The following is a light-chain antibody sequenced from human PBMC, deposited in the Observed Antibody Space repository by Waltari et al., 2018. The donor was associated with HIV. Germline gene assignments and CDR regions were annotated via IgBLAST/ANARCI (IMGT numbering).Light chain of an antibody. J-gene: IGLJ1*01. CDR1: SSDVGGYNY. Sequence: ITISCTGTSSDVGGYNYVSWYQQHPGKAPKLMIYDVSNRPSGVSNRFSGSKSGNTASLTISGLQAEDEADYYCSSYTSSSTLYVFGTGTKVTVL. CDR3: SSYTSSSTLYV. CDR2: DVS. V-gene: IGLV2-14*04.